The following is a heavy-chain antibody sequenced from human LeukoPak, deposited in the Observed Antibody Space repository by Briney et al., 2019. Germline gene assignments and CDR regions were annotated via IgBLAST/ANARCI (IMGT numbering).Heavy chain of an antibody. Sequence: GASVKVSCKASGYTFTSYGISWVRQSPGQGLEWMGWISAYNGNTNYAQKLQGRVTMSTDTSTSTAYMELRSLRSDDTAVYYCARVSRFLEWLGDYWGQGTLVIVSS. D-gene: IGHD3-3*01. J-gene: IGHJ4*02. CDR3: ARVSRFLEWLGDY. V-gene: IGHV1-18*01. CDR1: GYTFTSYG. CDR2: ISAYNGNT.